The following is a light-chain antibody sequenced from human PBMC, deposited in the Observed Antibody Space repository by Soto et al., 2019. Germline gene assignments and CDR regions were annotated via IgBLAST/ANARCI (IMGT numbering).Light chain of an antibody. CDR1: SGHSSYA. Sequence: QSVLTQSPSASASLGASVKLTCTLSSGHSSYAIAWHQQQPEKGPRDLMKLNSDGSHSKGDGIPDRFSGSSSGAERYLIISSLQSEHEAVYYCQTWGTGIHVFGTGTKVTVL. J-gene: IGLJ1*01. V-gene: IGLV4-69*01. CDR3: QTWGTGIHV. CDR2: LNSDGSH.